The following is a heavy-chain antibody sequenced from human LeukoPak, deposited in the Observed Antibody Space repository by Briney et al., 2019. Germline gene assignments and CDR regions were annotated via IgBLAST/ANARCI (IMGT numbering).Heavy chain of an antibody. CDR2: ISVVGDDT. J-gene: IGHJ6*02. D-gene: IGHD3-16*01. CDR1: GVTLAIYG. V-gene: IGHV3-43*02. CDR3: IKARVMFSFVGADRTGGMDV. Sequence: GGSLSLSGAASGVTLAIYGCDWFRQVPGKGLEWVSLISVVGDDTYYADSVRGRFTISRDNSRTSLYLQMNSLRTEGTPLYYLIKARVMFSFVGADRTGGMDVWGQGTTVTVSS.